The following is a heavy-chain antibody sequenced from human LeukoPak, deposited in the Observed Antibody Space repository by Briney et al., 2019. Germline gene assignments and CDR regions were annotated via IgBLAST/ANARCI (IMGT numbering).Heavy chain of an antibody. CDR2: INTDGSTT. Sequence: TGGSLRLSCAASGFTFSSYWMHWVRQAPGKGLVWVSRINTDGSTTTYADSVKGRFTISRDDAKNTVYLQMNSLRAEDTAVYYCARVLVGGWYLDLWGRGTLVTVSS. CDR3: ARVLVGGWYLDL. CDR1: GFTFSSYW. V-gene: IGHV3-74*01. D-gene: IGHD1-26*01. J-gene: IGHJ2*01.